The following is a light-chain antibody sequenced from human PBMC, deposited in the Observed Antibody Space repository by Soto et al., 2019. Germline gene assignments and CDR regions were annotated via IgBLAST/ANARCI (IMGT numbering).Light chain of an antibody. J-gene: IGLJ1*01. CDR3: SSYTISNTLV. CDR1: SSDVGGYNY. CDR2: DVS. V-gene: IGLV2-14*01. Sequence: QSVLTQPASVSGSPGQSITISCTGTSSDVGGYNYVSWYQQYPGKAPKLMIYDVSNRPSGVSNRFSGSKSGNTASLTISGXXXXXXADYYCSSYTISNTLVFGSGTKLTVL.